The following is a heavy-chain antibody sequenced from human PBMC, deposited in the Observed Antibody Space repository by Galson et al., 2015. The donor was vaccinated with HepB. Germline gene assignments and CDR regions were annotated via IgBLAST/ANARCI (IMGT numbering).Heavy chain of an antibody. J-gene: IGHJ4*02. D-gene: IGHD4-23*01. CDR2: ISSSASAI. Sequence: SLRLSCAASGFTFSSYTMSWVRRAPGKGLEWVSHISSSASAIYYADSVKGRFTISRDNAKNSLYLQMNSLRDEDTAVYYCARADGGNLPFDYWGQGTLVTVSS. CDR3: ARADGGNLPFDY. V-gene: IGHV3-48*02. CDR1: GFTFSSYT.